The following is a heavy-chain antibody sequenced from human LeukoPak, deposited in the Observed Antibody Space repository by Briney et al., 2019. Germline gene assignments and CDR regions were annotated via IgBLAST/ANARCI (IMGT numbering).Heavy chain of an antibody. Sequence: PSETLSLTCAVYGGSFSGYYWSWIRQPPGKGLEWIGEINHSGSTNYNPSLKCRVTISVDTSKNQFSLKLSSVTAADTAVYYCARGVVVVPAATTTGIHDYWGQGTLVTVSS. CDR3: ARGVVVVPAATTTGIHDY. D-gene: IGHD2-2*01. V-gene: IGHV4-34*01. CDR1: GGSFSGYY. J-gene: IGHJ4*02. CDR2: INHSGST.